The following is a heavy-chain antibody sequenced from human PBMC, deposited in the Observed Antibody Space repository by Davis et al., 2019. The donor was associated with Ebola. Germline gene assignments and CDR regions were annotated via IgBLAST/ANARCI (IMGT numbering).Heavy chain of an antibody. D-gene: IGHD3-22*01. Sequence: GESLKISCAASGFMFSNYGMHWVRQAPGKGLEWVAVIWYDGSNKYYADSVKGRFTISRDNSKNTLYLQMNSLRAEDTAVYYCAKGDYYDSSGLDYWGQGTLVTVSS. CDR1: GFMFSNYG. V-gene: IGHV3-30*02. J-gene: IGHJ4*02. CDR3: AKGDYYDSSGLDY. CDR2: IWYDGSNK.